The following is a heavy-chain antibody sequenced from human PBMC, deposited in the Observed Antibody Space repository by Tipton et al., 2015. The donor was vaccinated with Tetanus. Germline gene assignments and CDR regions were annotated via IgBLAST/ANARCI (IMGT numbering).Heavy chain of an antibody. J-gene: IGHJ4*02. D-gene: IGHD7-27*01. V-gene: IGHV4-39*07. CDR1: GGSIRSSSYY. CDR3: ARIRQVGKPGPFFDY. CDR2: IYSGGST. Sequence: TLSLTCTVSGGSIRSSSYYWGWIRQPPGKGLEWIGTIYSGGSTYYNPSLKSRVTMSVDTSKNQFSLKLSSVTAADTAVYYCARIRQVGKPGPFFDYWGQGTLVTVSS.